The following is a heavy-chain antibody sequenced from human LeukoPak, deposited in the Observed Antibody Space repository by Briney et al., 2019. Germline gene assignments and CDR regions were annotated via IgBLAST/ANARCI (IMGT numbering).Heavy chain of an antibody. D-gene: IGHD2-21*02. CDR2: ISYDGSNK. CDR1: GFTFSSYA. J-gene: IGHJ4*02. Sequence: GRSLRLSCAASGFTFSSYAMHWVRQAPGKGLEWVAVISYDGSNKYYADSVKGRFTISRDNSKNTLYLQMNSLRAEDTAVYYCARVNDVAHCGGDCYYTHYYFDYWGQGTLVTVSS. CDR3: ARVNDVAHCGGDCYYTHYYFDY. V-gene: IGHV3-30-3*01.